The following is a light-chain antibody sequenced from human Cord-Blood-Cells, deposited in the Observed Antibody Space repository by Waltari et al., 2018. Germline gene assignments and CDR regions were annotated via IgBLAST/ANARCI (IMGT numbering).Light chain of an antibody. CDR1: KLGGNY. J-gene: IGLJ2*01. CDR2: QDS. CDR3: QAWDSSTVV. V-gene: IGLV3-1*01. Sequence: SYELTQPPSVSVSPGQTRSITRPGAKLGGNYACWYQQKPGQSPVLVIYQDSKRPSGIPERFSGSNSGNTATLTISGTQAMDEADYYCQAWDSSTVVFGGGTKLTVL.